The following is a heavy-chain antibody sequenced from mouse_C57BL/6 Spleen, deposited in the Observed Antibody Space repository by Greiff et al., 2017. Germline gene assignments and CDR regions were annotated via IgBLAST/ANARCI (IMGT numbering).Heavy chain of an antibody. CDR1: GFTFSDYG. J-gene: IGHJ4*01. CDR3: ARRGDYSNYEEGAMDY. CDR2: ISSGSSTI. D-gene: IGHD2-5*01. V-gene: IGHV5-17*01. Sequence: EVKLMESGGGLVKPGGSLKLSCAASGFTFSDYGMHWVRQAPEKGLEWVAYISSGSSTIYYADPVKGRFTISRDNAKNTLFLQMTSLRSEDTAMYYCARRGDYSNYEEGAMDYWGQGTSVTVSS.